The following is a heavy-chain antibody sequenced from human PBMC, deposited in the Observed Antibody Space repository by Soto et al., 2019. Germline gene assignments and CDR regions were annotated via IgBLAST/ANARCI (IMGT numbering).Heavy chain of an antibody. CDR1: GFTFSNAW. V-gene: IGHV3-15*01. J-gene: IGHJ4*02. Sequence: EVQLVESGGGLVKPGGSLRLSCAASGFTFSNAWMSWVRQAPGKGLEWVGRIKSKTDGGTTDYAAPVKGRFTISRDDSKNTLYLQMNSLKTEDTAVYYCTTGDTYYYGSGSYLAFDYWGQGTLVTVSS. CDR3: TTGDTYYYGSGSYLAFDY. D-gene: IGHD3-10*01. CDR2: IKSKTDGGTT.